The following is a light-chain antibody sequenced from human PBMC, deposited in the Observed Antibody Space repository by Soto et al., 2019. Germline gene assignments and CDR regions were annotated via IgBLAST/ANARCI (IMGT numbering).Light chain of an antibody. CDR1: QSVISRY. J-gene: IGKJ5*01. CDR2: GAS. CDR3: QQYGSSPPIT. V-gene: IGKV3-20*01. Sequence: EIVLTQSPGTLSLSPGERATLSCRTSQSVISRYLTWYQQKPGQAPRLLIYGASSRATGIPDRFSGSGSGTDFTLTISRLEPEDFAVYYCQQYGSSPPITFGQGTRLAIK.